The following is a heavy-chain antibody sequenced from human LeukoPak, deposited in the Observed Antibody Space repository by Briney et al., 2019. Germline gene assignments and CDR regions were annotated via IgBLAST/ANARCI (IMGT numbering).Heavy chain of an antibody. CDR1: GGSISSNNW. V-gene: IGHV4-4*02. J-gene: IGHJ4*02. Sequence: SETLSLTCAVSGGSISSNNWWGWVRQPPGKGLEWIGEIYHSGSPNYNPSLKSRATISVDKSRNHFSLNLSSVTAADTAVYYCARVNINNWHSCDYWGQGTLVTVSS. CDR2: IYHSGSP. CDR3: ARVNINNWHSCDY. D-gene: IGHD1-1*01.